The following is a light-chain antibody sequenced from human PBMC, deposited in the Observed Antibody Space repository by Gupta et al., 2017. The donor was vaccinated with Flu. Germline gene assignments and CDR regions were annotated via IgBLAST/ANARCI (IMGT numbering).Light chain of an antibody. CDR1: SSNIGSNY. CDR2: RNN. J-gene: IGLJ3*02. CDR3: AAWDDSLTLGV. Sequence: RVTISCSGSSSNIGSNYVYWYQQLPGTAPKLLIYRNNQRPSGVPDRFSGSKSGTSASLAISGLRSEDEADYYCAAWDDSLTLGVFGGGTKLTVL. V-gene: IGLV1-47*01.